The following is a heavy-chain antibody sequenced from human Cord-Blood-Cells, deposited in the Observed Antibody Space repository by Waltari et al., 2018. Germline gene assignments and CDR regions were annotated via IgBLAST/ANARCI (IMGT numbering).Heavy chain of an antibody. J-gene: IGHJ5*02. CDR1: GYSFTSYW. V-gene: IGHV5-51*01. Sequence: EVQLVQSGAEVKKPGESLKISCKGSGYSFTSYWIGWVRQMPGKGLEWMGIIYPGDSDTRYSPSFQVQVTISADKSISTAYLQWSSLKASDTAMYYCARHPRGNWNYVTWFDPWGQGTLVTVSS. CDR2: IYPGDSDT. CDR3: ARHPRGNWNYVTWFDP. D-gene: IGHD1-7*01.